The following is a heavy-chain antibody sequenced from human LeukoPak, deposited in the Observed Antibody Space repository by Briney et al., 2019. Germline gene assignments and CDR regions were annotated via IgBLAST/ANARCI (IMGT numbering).Heavy chain of an antibody. CDR3: AGEVAGTDY. J-gene: IGHJ4*02. CDR2: INHSGST. CDR1: GGSFSGYY. V-gene: IGHV4-34*01. D-gene: IGHD6-19*01. Sequence: SETLSLTCAVYGGSFSGYYWSWIRQPPGKGLEWIGEINHSGSTNYNPSLKSRVTISVDTSKNQFSLKLSSVTAADTAVYYCAGEVAGTDYWGQGTLVTVSS.